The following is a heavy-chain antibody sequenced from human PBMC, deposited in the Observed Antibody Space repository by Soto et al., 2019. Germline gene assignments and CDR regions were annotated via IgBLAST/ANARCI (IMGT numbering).Heavy chain of an antibody. CDR2: INSDGSST. V-gene: IGHV3-74*01. CDR3: ARDLRYCGGDGCFAYYYYGMDV. Sequence: GGSLRLSCAASGFTFSSYWMHWVRQAPGKGLVWVSRINSDGSSTSYADSVKGRFTISRDNAKNTLYLQMNSLRAEDTAVYYCARDLRYCGGDGCFAYYYYGMDVWGQGTTVTVSS. CDR1: GFTFSSYW. D-gene: IGHD2-21*02. J-gene: IGHJ6*02.